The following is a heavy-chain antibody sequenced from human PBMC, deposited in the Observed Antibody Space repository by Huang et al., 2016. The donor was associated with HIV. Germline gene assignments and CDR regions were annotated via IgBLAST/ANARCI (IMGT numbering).Heavy chain of an antibody. CDR2: LFRMLVSA. V-gene: IGHV1-69*01. D-gene: IGHD3-22*01. CDR1: GDSFTSLP. Sequence: QVHLVQSGAEVKKPGSSVKVSCKASGDSFTSLPINWVRQAPGHGLEWMGGLFRMLVSATCARKCRCRVTISADESSSTSYMELSRLRSDDTAMYYCATSTPMLGESGGWSGKVVITENVPYVDWGQGTLVTVSS. CDR3: ATSTPMLGESGGWSGKVVITENVPYVD. J-gene: IGHJ4*02.